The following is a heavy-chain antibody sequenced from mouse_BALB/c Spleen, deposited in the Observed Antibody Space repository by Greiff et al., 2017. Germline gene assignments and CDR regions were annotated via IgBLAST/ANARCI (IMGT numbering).Heavy chain of an antibody. V-gene: IGHV3-6*02. J-gene: IGHJ4*01. CDR2: ISYDGSN. CDR1: GYSITSGYY. D-gene: IGHD3-1*01. CDR3: AREGLGYAMDY. Sequence: DVQLVESGPGLVKPSQSLSLTCSVTGYSITSGYYWNWIRQFPGNKLEWMGYISYDGSNNYNPSLKNRISITRDTSKNQFFLKLNSVTTEDTATYYCAREGLGYAMDYWGQGTSVTVSS.